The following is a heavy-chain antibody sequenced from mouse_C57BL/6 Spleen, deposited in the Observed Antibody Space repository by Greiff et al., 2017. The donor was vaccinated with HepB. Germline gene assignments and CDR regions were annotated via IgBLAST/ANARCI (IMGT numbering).Heavy chain of an antibody. CDR1: GFTFSSYG. CDR2: ISSGGSYT. Sequence: EVKLVESGGDLVKPGGSLKLSCAASGFTFSSYGMSWVRQTPDKRLEWVATISSGGSYTYYPDSVKGRFTISRDNAKNTLYLQMSSLKSEDTAMYYCARDYGNEEDYFDYWGQGTTLTVSS. CDR3: ARDYGNEEDYFDY. J-gene: IGHJ2*01. V-gene: IGHV5-6*02. D-gene: IGHD2-1*01.